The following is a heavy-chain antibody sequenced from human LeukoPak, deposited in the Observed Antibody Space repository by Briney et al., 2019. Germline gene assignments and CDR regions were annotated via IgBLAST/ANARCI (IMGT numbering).Heavy chain of an antibody. Sequence: PGGSLRLSCAASGFTVSTDHMSWVRQAPGKGLEWVAISYSEEWVAISYSGGTSQYVECVKGRFNISRDNSRNTLSLQMNSLRAEDTALYYCARVWELSFDHWGQGTLVTVSS. CDR1: GFTVSTDH. J-gene: IGHJ4*02. CDR2: SYSEEWVAISYSGGTS. CDR3: ARVWELSFDH. V-gene: IGHV3-53*01. D-gene: IGHD1-26*01.